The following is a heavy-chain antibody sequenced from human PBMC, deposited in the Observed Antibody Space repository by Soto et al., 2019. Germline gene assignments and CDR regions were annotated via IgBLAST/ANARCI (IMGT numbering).Heavy chain of an antibody. CDR3: TTATYSSGWSYYYYGMDV. J-gene: IGHJ6*02. Sequence: GGSLRLSCAASGFTFSNAWMNWVRQAPGKGLEWVGRIKSKTDGGTTDYAAPVKGRFTISRDDSKNTLYLQMNSLKTEDTAVYYCTTATYSSGWSYYYYGMDVWGQGTTVTVSS. V-gene: IGHV3-15*07. CDR1: GFTFSNAW. D-gene: IGHD6-19*01. CDR2: IKSKTDGGTT.